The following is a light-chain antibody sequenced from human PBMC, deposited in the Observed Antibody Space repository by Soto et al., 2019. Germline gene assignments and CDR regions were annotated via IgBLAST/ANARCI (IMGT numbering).Light chain of an antibody. CDR3: MQVLQTPLT. CDR2: LGS. J-gene: IGKJ4*01. V-gene: IGKV2-28*01. Sequence: DIVMTQSPLSLPVTPGEPASISCRSSQSLLHSNGANYLGWVLQKPGQSPQLLIYLGSNRASGVPDRFSGSGSGTDFTLKISRVEAEDVGVYYCMQVLQTPLTFGGGTKVEIK. CDR1: QSLLHSNGANY.